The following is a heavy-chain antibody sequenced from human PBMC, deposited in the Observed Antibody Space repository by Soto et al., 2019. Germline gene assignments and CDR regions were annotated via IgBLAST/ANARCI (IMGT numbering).Heavy chain of an antibody. J-gene: IGHJ4*02. Sequence: SVKVSCKASGGTFSNFAISWVRQAPGQGLEWMGVILPIFGTTNYAQKFYGRVTITADKSTNTAYMELSSLRSEDTAVYFCARGLGHCGRASCYPLEAPDYWGEGTLVTVSS. V-gene: IGHV1-69*06. CDR1: GGTFSNFA. CDR3: ARGLGHCGRASCYPLEAPDY. CDR2: ILPIFGTT. D-gene: IGHD2-2*01.